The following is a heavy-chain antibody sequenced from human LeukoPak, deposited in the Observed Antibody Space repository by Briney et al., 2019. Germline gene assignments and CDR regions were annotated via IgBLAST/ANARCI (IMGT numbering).Heavy chain of an antibody. CDR2: IYYSGST. D-gene: IGHD6-13*01. J-gene: IGHJ6*03. Sequence: SETLSLTCTVSGGSISSHYWSWIRQPPGKGLEWIGYIYYSGSTNYNPSLKSRVTISVDTSKNRFSLKLSSVTAADTAVYYCARTGSWRYYYYMDVWGKGTTVTVSS. CDR3: ARTGSWRYYYYMDV. CDR1: GGSISSHY. V-gene: IGHV4-59*11.